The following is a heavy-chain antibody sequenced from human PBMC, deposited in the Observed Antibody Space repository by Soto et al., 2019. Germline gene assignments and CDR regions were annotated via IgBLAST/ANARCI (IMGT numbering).Heavy chain of an antibody. V-gene: IGHV3-30-3*01. Sequence: QAQLVESGGGVVQPGRSLRLSCAASGFIFSSFAMHWVRQAPGKGPEWVAVKSYDGTKKYYADSVKGRLTISRDNSKNRLYLQMNSLRAEDTAVYYCARDLDYKKGGYFDYWGQGTLVTVSS. J-gene: IGHJ4*02. CDR1: GFIFSSFA. D-gene: IGHD4-4*01. CDR3: ARDLDYKKGGYFDY. CDR2: KSYDGTKK.